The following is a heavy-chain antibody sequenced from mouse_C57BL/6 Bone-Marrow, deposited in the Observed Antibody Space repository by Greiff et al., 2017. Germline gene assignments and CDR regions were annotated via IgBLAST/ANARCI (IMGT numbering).Heavy chain of an antibody. Sequence: VQLQQSGAELVKPGASVKLSCKASGYTFTSYGINWVKQRPGQGLEWIGWIYPRDGSTKYNEKFKGKATLTVDTSSSTAYMELHSLTSEDSAVSFCARLGCDGSSGDGYFDYWGKGTTVTVSS. CDR3: ARLGCDGSSGDGYFDY. D-gene: IGHD1-1*01. CDR2: IYPRDGST. J-gene: IGHJ1*03. CDR1: GYTFTSYG. V-gene: IGHV1-85*01.